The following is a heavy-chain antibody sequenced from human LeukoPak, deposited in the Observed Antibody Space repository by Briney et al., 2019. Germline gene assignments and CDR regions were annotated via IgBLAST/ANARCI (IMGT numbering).Heavy chain of an antibody. V-gene: IGHV3-48*03. D-gene: IGHD2-15*01. CDR2: ISSSGSTI. CDR3: ARVPNHIVVVVAATQYFDY. CDR1: GFTFSSYG. Sequence: AGGSLRLSCAASGFTFSSYGMNWVRQAPGKGLEWVSYISSSGSTIYYADSVKGRFTISRDNAKNSLYLQMNSLRAEDTAVYYCARVPNHIVVVVAATQYFDYWGQGTLATVPS. J-gene: IGHJ4*02.